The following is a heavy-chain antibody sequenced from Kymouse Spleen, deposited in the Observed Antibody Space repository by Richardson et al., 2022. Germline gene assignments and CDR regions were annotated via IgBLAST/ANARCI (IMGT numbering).Heavy chain of an antibody. V-gene: IGHV3-9*01. D-gene: IGHD3-10*01. J-gene: IGHJ6*02. CDR1: GFTFDDYA. CDR2: ISWNSGSI. CDR3: AKDYYGSGSYYKTLYYYYYGMDV. Sequence: EVQLVESGGGLVQPGRSLRLSCAASGFTFDDYAMHWVRQAPGKGLEWVSGISWNSGSIGYADSVKGRFTISRDNAKNSLYLQMNSLRAEDTALYYCAKDYYGSGSYYKTLYYYYYGMDVWGQGTTVTVSS.